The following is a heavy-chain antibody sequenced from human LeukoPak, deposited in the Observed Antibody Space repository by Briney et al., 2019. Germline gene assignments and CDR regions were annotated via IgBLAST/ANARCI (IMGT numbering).Heavy chain of an antibody. CDR1: GGSISSSSYY. J-gene: IGHJ5*02. CDR2: IYYSGST. D-gene: IGHD6-13*01. CDR3: ARRGYSSSWLSQGDYQFDP. Sequence: PSETLSLTCTVSGGSISSSSYYWGWIHQPPGKGLEWIGSIYYSGSTYYNPSLKSRVTISVDTSKNQFSLKLSSVTAADTAVYYCARRGYSSSWLSQGDYQFDPWGQGTLVTVSS. V-gene: IGHV4-39*01.